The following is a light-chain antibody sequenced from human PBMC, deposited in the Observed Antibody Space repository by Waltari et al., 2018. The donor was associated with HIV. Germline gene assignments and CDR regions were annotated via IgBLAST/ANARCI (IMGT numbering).Light chain of an antibody. V-gene: IGKV3D-15*01. CDR2: GAS. CDR3: QQYNNWPRT. CDR1: QSVSSN. Sequence: EIVMTQSPATLSVSPGERATLSCRASQSVSSNLAWYQQKPGQAPRLLIYGASTRATGTPARFSGSVSGTDFTLTISSLQSEDCAVYYCQQYNNWPRTFGQGTKLEIK. J-gene: IGKJ2*01.